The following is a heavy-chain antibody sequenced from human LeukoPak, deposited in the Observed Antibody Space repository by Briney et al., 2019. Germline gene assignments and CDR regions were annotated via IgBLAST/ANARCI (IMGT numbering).Heavy chain of an antibody. Sequence: SQTLSLTCTVSGGSITSGPHYWNWIRQSAEKGLEWIGRVQATGSLDYNPSLKSRVTISMDTSTNRFSLMMTSLTTTDTAVYYCARGTKSPRTTVLTSFWYFDLWGRGTLVTVSS. CDR2: VQATGSL. CDR3: ARGTKSPRTTVLTSFWYFDL. J-gene: IGHJ2*01. D-gene: IGHD1-14*01. CDR1: GGSITSGPHY. V-gene: IGHV4-61*02.